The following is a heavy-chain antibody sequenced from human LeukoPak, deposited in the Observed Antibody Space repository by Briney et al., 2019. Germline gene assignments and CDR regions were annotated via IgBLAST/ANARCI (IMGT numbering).Heavy chain of an antibody. CDR1: GFTFSSYG. CDR3: AKGPIAVASY. V-gene: IGHV3-30*02. D-gene: IGHD6-19*01. J-gene: IGHJ4*02. Sequence: GGSLILSCAASGFTFSSYGMHWVRQAPGKGLEWVAFIRYDGSNKYYADSVKGRFTISRDNSKNTLYLQMNSLRAEDTAVYYCAKGPIAVASYWGQGTLVTVSS. CDR2: IRYDGSNK.